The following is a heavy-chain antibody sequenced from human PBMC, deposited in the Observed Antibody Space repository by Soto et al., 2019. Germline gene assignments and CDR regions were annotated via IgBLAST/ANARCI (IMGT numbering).Heavy chain of an antibody. Sequence: QITLKESGPTLVKPTQTLTLTCTFSGFSLSTSGVGVGWIRQPPGKALEWLALIYWDDDKRYSPSLKSRLTITKDTSKNQVVLTMPYMDPVDPATYYGAHSPYCISTSCYSRNYGMDVWGQGTTVTVSS. CDR1: GFSLSTSGVG. V-gene: IGHV2-5*02. CDR3: AHSPYCISTSCYSRNYGMDV. J-gene: IGHJ6*01. D-gene: IGHD2-2*01. CDR2: IYWDDDK.